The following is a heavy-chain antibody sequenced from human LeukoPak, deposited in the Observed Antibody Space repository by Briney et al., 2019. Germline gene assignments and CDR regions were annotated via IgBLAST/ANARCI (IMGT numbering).Heavy chain of an antibody. J-gene: IGHJ4*02. CDR3: ARARNKGSLFDY. Sequence: SETLSLICAVYGGSFSGYYWSWIRQPPGKGLEWIGEINHSGSTNYNPSLKSRVTISVDTSKNQFSLKLSSVTAADTAVYYCARARNKGSLFDYWGQGTLVTVSS. CDR2: INHSGST. D-gene: IGHD1/OR15-1a*01. V-gene: IGHV4-34*01. CDR1: GGSFSGYY.